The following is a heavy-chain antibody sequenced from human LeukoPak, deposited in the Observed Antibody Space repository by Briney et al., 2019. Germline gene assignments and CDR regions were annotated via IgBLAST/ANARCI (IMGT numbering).Heavy chain of an antibody. V-gene: IGHV3-7*05. CDR1: GFTFSSYW. D-gene: IGHD2-15*01. CDR2: IDQGGSEK. CDR3: ARDALGYCSGGRCYSPFDF. Sequence: GGSLRLSCAASGFTFSSYWMTWVRQGPGKGLEWVATIDQGGSEKYYVDSVKGRFTISRDNAKNSLYLQMNSLRAEDTAVYYCARDALGYCSGGRCYSPFDFWGQGTLVTVSS. J-gene: IGHJ4*02.